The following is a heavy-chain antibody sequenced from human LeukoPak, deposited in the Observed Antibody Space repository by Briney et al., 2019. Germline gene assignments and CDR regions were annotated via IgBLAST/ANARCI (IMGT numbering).Heavy chain of an antibody. CDR3: AREGVSMIRGIIFNYYGMDV. V-gene: IGHV6-1*01. J-gene: IGHJ6*02. D-gene: IGHD3-10*01. Sequence: SQTLSLTCVISGDSVSSNNAAWNWIRQSPSRGLEWLGRTYYKSKWYDDYAVSVKSRITIKPDTSRNQFSLQLKSVTPEDTAAYYCAREGVSMIRGIIFNYYGMDVWGQGTAVSVSS. CDR1: GDSVSSNNAA. CDR2: TYYKSKWYD.